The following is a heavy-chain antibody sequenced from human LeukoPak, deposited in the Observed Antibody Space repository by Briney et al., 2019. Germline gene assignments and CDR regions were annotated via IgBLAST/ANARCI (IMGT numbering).Heavy chain of an antibody. J-gene: IGHJ4*02. V-gene: IGHV4-34*01. CDR1: GGSFSGYY. CDR3: ARGSGYSSGWYVWHY. CDR2: INHSGST. Sequence: PSETLSLTCAVYGGSFSGYYWSWIRQPPGKGLEWIGEINHSGSTNYNPSLKGRVTISVDTSKNQFSLKLSSVTAADTAVYYCARGSGYSSGWYVWHYWGQGTLVTVSS. D-gene: IGHD6-19*01.